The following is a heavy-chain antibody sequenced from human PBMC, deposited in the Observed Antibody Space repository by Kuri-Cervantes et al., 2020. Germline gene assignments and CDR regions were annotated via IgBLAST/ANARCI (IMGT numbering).Heavy chain of an antibody. CDR2: IRHNGAT. CDR3: ARHMGNSGYDSDY. CDR1: GYSTGSAYY. J-gene: IGHJ4*02. V-gene: IGHV4-38-2*01. Sequence: AETLSLTCGVSGYSTGSAYYGAWIRQPPGKGLEWIGSIRHNGATNSNPSLEGRVIMSLDTSNNQFSLKLNSVTATDTAIYYCARHMGNSGYDSDYWGQGTLVTVSS. D-gene: IGHD5-12*01.